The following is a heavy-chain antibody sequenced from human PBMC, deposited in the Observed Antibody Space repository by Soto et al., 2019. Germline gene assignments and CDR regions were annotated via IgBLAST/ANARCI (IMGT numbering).Heavy chain of an antibody. J-gene: IGHJ5*01. V-gene: IGHV4-34*01. CDR3: ARGLPGRSSSWYHS. Sequence: SETLSLTCAVYGGSFSGYYWSWIRQPPGKGLEWIGEINPRGSTNCNPSLKSRVTISVDTSKNQFSLKLTSVTATDTAVYYCARGLPGRSSSWYHSWGQGTPVTVSS. CDR2: INPRGST. D-gene: IGHD6-13*01. CDR1: GGSFSGYY.